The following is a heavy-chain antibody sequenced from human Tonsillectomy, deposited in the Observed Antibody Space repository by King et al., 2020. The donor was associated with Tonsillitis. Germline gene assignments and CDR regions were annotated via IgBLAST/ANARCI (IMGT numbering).Heavy chain of an antibody. CDR1: GYTFTGYY. D-gene: IGHD1-26*01. Sequence: QLVQSGAEVKKPGASVKVSCKASGYTFTGYYMHWVRQAPGQGLEWMGWINPNSGGTKYEQKFQGRVTMTRDTSISTAYMELSRLRSYDTAVYYCASSIVGATPVDYWGQGTLVTVSS. CDR3: ASSIVGATPVDY. CDR2: INPNSGGT. V-gene: IGHV1-2*02. J-gene: IGHJ4*02.